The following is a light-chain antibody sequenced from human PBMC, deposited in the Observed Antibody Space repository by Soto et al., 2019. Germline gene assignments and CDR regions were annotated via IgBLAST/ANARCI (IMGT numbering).Light chain of an antibody. CDR2: KVS. V-gene: IGKV2-30*01. J-gene: IGKJ1*01. Sequence: DVVMTQSPLSLPVTLGQPASISCRSSQSLLSSDGNTYLNWFHQRPGQSPRRLIYKVSNRDSGVPDRFSGSGSGTDFTLEISRVEAEDVGVYYCTQGSYWPPWTFGQGTEVEIK. CDR3: TQGSYWPPWT. CDR1: QSLLSSDGNTY.